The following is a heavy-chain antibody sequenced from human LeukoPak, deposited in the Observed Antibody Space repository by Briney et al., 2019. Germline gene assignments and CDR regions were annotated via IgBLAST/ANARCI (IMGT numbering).Heavy chain of an antibody. D-gene: IGHD3-10*01. CDR1: GGSISSSSYF. V-gene: IGHV4-39*01. Sequence: PSETLSLTCSVSGGSISSSSYFWGWIRQPPGKGLEWIASVHYSGSTYYHPSLKRRLTISVDTSKNQFSLELSSVTAADTALYFCAKQLYVSGSYYAPMDVWGKGTTVTISS. CDR2: VHYSGST. J-gene: IGHJ6*03. CDR3: AKQLYVSGSYYAPMDV.